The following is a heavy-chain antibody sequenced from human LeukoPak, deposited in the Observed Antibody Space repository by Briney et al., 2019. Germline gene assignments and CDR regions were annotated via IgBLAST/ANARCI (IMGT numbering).Heavy chain of an antibody. CDR1: GGSFSGYY. V-gene: IGHV3-66*01. CDR2: IYSDGTI. CDR3: ARGVYGGTAGY. Sequence: ETLSLTCAVYGGSFSGYYWSWVRQAPGKGLEWVSVIYSDGTIYYADSVKGRFTISRDNSKNTLYLQMNSLRAEDTAVYYCARGVYGGTAGYWGQGTLVTVSS. D-gene: IGHD4-23*01. J-gene: IGHJ4*02.